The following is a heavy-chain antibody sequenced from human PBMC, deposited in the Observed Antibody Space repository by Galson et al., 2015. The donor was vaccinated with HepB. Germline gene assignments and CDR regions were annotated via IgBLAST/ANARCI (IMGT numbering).Heavy chain of an antibody. J-gene: IGHJ4*02. CDR3: AKSGSDGSGSYYGELHY. D-gene: IGHD3-10*01. Sequence: SLRLSCAASGFTFDDYAMRWVRQAPGKGLEWVSGISWNSGSIGYADSVKGRFTISRDNAKNSLYLQMNSLRAEDTALYYCAKSGSDGSGSYYGELHYWGQGTLVTVSS. V-gene: IGHV3-9*01. CDR2: ISWNSGSI. CDR1: GFTFDDYA.